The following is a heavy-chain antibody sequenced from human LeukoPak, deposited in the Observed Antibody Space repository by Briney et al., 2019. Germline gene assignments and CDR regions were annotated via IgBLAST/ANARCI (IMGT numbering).Heavy chain of an antibody. CDR1: GGSISSGSYY. J-gene: IGHJ5*02. Sequence: SETLSLTCTVSGGSISSGSYYWSWIRQPAGKGLEWIGRIYTSGSTNYNPSLKSRVTISVDTSKNQFSLKLSSVTAADTAVYYCARGSPYMVALGTWGQGTLVTVSS. D-gene: IGHD5-12*01. CDR2: IYTSGST. V-gene: IGHV4-61*02. CDR3: ARGSPYMVALGT.